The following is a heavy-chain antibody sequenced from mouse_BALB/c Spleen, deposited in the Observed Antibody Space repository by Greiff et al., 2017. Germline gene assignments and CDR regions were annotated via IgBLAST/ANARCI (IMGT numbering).Heavy chain of an antibody. CDR1: GFTFTDYY. D-gene: IGHD1-2*01. Sequence: EVMLVDSGGGLVQPGGSLRLSCATSGFTFTDYYMSWVRQPPGKALEWLGFIRNKANGYTTEYSASVKGRFTISRDNSQSILYLQMNTLRAEDSATYYCARVHYQYYFDYWGQGTTLTVSS. CDR3: ARVHYQYYFDY. V-gene: IGHV7-3*02. CDR2: IRNKANGYTT. J-gene: IGHJ2*01.